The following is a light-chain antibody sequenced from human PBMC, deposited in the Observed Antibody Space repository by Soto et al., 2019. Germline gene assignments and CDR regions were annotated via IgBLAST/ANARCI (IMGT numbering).Light chain of an antibody. CDR3: QQYNKWPRT. V-gene: IGKV3-15*01. Sequence: EIVMTQSPATLSVSPGERATLSCRASQGIGSTLAWYQQKPGQTPKLLIFDASTRATGVPARFSGGGSGTEFTLTISSLQSEDFAVYYCQQYNKWPRTFGQGTKVDIK. CDR2: DAS. J-gene: IGKJ1*01. CDR1: QGIGST.